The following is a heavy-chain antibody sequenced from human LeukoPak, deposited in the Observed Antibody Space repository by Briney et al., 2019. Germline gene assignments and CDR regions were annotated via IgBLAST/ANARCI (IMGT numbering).Heavy chain of an antibody. J-gene: IGHJ4*02. CDR2: IYYSGST. CDR1: GGSISSYY. CDR3: ARVGSNYRFDY. D-gene: IGHD4-11*01. Sequence: SETLSLTCTVSGGSISSYYWSRIRQPPGKGLEWIGYIYYSGSTNYNPSLKSRVTISVDTSKNQFSLKLSSVTAADTAVYYCARVGSNYRFDYWGQGTLVTVSS. V-gene: IGHV4-59*01.